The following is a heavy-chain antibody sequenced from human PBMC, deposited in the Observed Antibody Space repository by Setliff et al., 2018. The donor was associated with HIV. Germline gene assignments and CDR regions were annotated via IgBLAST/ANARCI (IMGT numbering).Heavy chain of an antibody. CDR2: KNYRSKWYN. CDR3: ARASKYGVRYYFDY. V-gene: IGHV6-1*01. CDR1: GDSVSSDTAA. J-gene: IGHJ4*02. D-gene: IGHD4-17*01. Sequence: SQTLSLTCAISGDSVSSDTAAWNWIRQSPSRGLEWLGRKNYRSKWYNDYAPSVKSRIGINPDTSKNQFSLQLNSVTPDDTAVYFCARASKYGVRYYFDYWGLGTLVTVSS.